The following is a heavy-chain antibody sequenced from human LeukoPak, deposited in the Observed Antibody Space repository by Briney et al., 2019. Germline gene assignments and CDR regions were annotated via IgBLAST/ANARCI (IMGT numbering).Heavy chain of an antibody. V-gene: IGHV1-69*01. Sequence: SVKVSCKASGGTFISYAISWVGQAPGQGLEWMGGIIPIFGTANYEQKFKGRVTITAEEYTRTAYMELSSLRSEDTAVYYCARDRGYCSSTSCYVYYYYYMDVWGKGTTVTVSS. J-gene: IGHJ6*03. CDR1: GGTFISYA. D-gene: IGHD2-2*01. CDR3: ARDRGYCSSTSCYVYYYYYMDV. CDR2: IIPIFGTA.